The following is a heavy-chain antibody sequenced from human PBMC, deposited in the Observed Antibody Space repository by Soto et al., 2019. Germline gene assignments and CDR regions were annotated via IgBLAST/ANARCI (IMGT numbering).Heavy chain of an antibody. CDR2: MQPSTGRT. CDR1: GYSFTSLD. D-gene: IGHD1-26*01. J-gene: IGHJ4*02. CDR3: ARGVSAGVDY. Sequence: QVQLVQSGAEVREPGASVKVSGKASGYSFTSLDINWVRQTAGQGLEWMGWMQPSTGRTGYAQKFQGRVTMTRDTYINTAYMELTTLTSDDTAFYYCARGVSAGVDYWGQGTLVTVSS. V-gene: IGHV1-8*01.